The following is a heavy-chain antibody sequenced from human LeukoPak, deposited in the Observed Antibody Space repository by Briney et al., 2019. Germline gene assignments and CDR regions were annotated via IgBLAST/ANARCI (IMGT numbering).Heavy chain of an antibody. D-gene: IGHD2-15*01. Sequence: TSETLSLTCAVYGGSFSDYYWTWIRQPPGKWLEWIGEINHSGSTNYNPSLKSRVTISVDTSKNQFSLKLSSVTAADTAVYYCARYGGYCSGDNCRDWFDPWGQGTLVTVSS. CDR3: ARYGGYCSGDNCRDWFDP. CDR1: GGSFSDYY. CDR2: INHSGST. V-gene: IGHV4-34*01. J-gene: IGHJ5*02.